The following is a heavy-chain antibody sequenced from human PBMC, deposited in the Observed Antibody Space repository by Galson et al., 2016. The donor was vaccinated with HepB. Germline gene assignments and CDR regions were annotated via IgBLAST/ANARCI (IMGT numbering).Heavy chain of an antibody. CDR3: ARGFAVPGRIDY. CDR2: IRGSGGPT. V-gene: IGHV3-23*01. Sequence: SLRLSCAASGISFSSYAMSWVRHAPGKGLEWVSAIRGSGGPTYYADALKGRFTISRDNSKNTVYLQMNSLRAEDTAVYYCARGFAVPGRIDYWGQGTLVTVSP. J-gene: IGHJ4*02. CDR1: GISFSSYA. D-gene: IGHD2-2*01.